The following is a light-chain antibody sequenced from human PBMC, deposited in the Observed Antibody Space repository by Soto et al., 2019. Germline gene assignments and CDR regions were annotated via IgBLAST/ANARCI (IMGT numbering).Light chain of an antibody. V-gene: IGLV2-8*01. CDR3: TSYVGNDIWV. J-gene: IGLJ3*02. CDR2: EVN. Sequence: QSALTQPPSASGSPGQSVTISCTGTSSDVGGYNSVSWYQQHPGKAPKLMIYEVNKRPSGVPDRFSGSKSGNTASLTVSGLQAEDEADYYCTSYVGNDIWVFGGGTKLTVL. CDR1: SSDVGGYNS.